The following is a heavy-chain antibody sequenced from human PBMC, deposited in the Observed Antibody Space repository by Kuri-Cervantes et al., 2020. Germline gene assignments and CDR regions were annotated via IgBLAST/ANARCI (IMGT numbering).Heavy chain of an antibody. V-gene: IGHV4-30-2*01. J-gene: IGHJ4*02. CDR1: GGSISSGGYS. Sequence: LRLSCAVSGGSISSGGYSWSWIRQPPGKGLEWIGYIYHSGSTYYNPSLKSRVTISVDTSKNQFSLKLSSVTAADTAVYYCARGVPEGGSYYWSPRARFDYWGQGTLVTVSS. CDR2: IYHSGST. CDR3: ARGVPEGGSYYWSPRARFDY. D-gene: IGHD1-26*01.